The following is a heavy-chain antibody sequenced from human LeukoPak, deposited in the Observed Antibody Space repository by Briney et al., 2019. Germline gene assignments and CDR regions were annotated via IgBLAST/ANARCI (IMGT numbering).Heavy chain of an antibody. CDR1: GGSISSGDYY. J-gene: IGHJ3*01. D-gene: IGHD3-22*01. V-gene: IGHV4-30-4*08. CDR3: ARNYYDSSGYYYVGAFDL. CDR2: IYYSGST. Sequence: SQTLSLTCTISGGSISSGDYYWSWIRQPPGKRLEWIGYIYYSGSTYYNPSLKSRVTISVDTSKNQFSLKLSSVTDADTAVYYCARNYYDSSGYYYVGAFDLWGQGTMVTVSS.